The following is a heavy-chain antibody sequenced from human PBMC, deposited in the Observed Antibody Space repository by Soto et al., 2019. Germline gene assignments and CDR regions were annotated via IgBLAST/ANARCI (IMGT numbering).Heavy chain of an antibody. V-gene: IGHV3-23*01. Sequence: GGSLRLSCAASGFTFSSYAMSWVRQAPGKGLEWVSAISGSGGSTYYADSVKGRFTISRDNSKNTLYLQMNSLRAEDTAVYYCAKDTYDYIWGRTKGRGYFDYWGQGTLVTVSS. D-gene: IGHD3-16*01. CDR3: AKDTYDYIWGRTKGRGYFDY. J-gene: IGHJ4*02. CDR2: ISGSGGST. CDR1: GFTFSSYA.